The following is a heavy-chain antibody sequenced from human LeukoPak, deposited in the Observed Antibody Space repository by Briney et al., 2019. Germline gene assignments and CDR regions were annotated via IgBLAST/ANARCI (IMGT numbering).Heavy chain of an antibody. CDR2: IKQDGSEK. D-gene: IGHD3-10*01. CDR1: GFTFSSYW. CDR3: ARDSGEIYYGSGSFYNY. J-gene: IGHJ4*02. V-gene: IGHV3-7*01. Sequence: GGSLRLSCAASGFTFSSYWMSWVRQAPGKGLEWVANIKQDGSEKYYVDSVKGRFTISRDNAKNSLYLQMNSLRAEDTAVYYCARDSGEIYYGSGSFYNYWGQASLVTVSS.